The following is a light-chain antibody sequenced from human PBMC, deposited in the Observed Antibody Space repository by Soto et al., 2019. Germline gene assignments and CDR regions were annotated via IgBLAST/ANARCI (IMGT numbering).Light chain of an antibody. Sequence: QSVLTQPPSASGSPGQSVTISCTGTSSDVGGYNYVSWYQQHPGKAPKLMIYEVSKRPSGVPDRFSGSKSGNTASLTVSGLQAEVEADYYCSSYAGSNYVFGTGTMLTVL. V-gene: IGLV2-8*01. CDR1: SSDVGGYNY. J-gene: IGLJ1*01. CDR3: SSYAGSNYV. CDR2: EVS.